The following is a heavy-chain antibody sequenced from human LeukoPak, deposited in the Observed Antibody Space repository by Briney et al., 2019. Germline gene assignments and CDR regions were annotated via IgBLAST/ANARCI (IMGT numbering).Heavy chain of an antibody. V-gene: IGHV3-74*01. CDR2: INSDGSST. CDR3: ARVQTTVTTLDY. D-gene: IGHD4-17*01. Sequence: GGSLRLSCAASGFTFSSYWMHWVRQAPGKGLVWVSRINSDGSSTSYADPVKGRFTISRDNAKNSLYLQMNSLRAEDTAVYYCARVQTTVTTLDYWGQGTLVTVSS. CDR1: GFTFSSYW. J-gene: IGHJ4*02.